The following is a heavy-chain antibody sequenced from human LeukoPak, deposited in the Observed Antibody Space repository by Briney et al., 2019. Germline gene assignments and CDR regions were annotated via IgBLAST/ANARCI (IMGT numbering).Heavy chain of an antibody. D-gene: IGHD1-1*01. Sequence: SETLSLTCTVSGGSISSYYWTWIRQPPGKGLEWIGYIYYSGSTSYNPSLKSRVTISVDTSKNQLSLKLSSVTAADTAVYHCVRLQPNTGEWAFDIWGQGTMVSVSS. J-gene: IGHJ3*02. CDR2: IYYSGST. CDR3: VRLQPNTGEWAFDI. V-gene: IGHV4-59*01. CDR1: GGSISSYY.